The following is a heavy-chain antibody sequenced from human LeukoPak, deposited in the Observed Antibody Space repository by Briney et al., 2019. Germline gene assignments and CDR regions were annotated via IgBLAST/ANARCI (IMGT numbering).Heavy chain of an antibody. V-gene: IGHV3-7*01. CDR2: IKQDGSEK. D-gene: IGHD1-26*01. CDR3: ARGKSGSYGTKGY. J-gene: IGHJ4*02. CDR1: GFTFSSYE. Sequence: GGSLRLSCAASGFTFSSYEMNWVRQAPGKGLECVADIKQDGSEKYYVDSVKGRFTISRDNAKNSLYLQMNSLRVEDTAVYYCARGKSGSYGTKGYWGQGTLVTVSS.